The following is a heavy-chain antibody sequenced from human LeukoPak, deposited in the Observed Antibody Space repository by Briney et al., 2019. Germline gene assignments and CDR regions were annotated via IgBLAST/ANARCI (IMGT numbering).Heavy chain of an antibody. CDR2: INHSGST. J-gene: IGHJ6*02. CDR1: GGPFSGYY. D-gene: IGHD6-13*01. Sequence: SETLSLTCAVYGGPFSGYYWSWIRQPPGKGLEWIGEINHSGSTNYNPSLKSRVTISVDTPKNQFSLKLSSVTAADTAVYYCALGNHIAAAGDYYYYYGMDVWGQGTTVTVSS. CDR3: ALGNHIAAAGDYYYYYGMDV. V-gene: IGHV4-34*01.